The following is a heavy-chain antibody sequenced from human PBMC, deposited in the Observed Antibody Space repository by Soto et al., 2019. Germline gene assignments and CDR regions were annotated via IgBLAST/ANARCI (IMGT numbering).Heavy chain of an antibody. CDR1: GFTFSSYS. CDR3: ARGSITPWFPDALDI. Sequence: GGSLRLSCAASGFTFSSYSMNWVRQAPGKGLEWVSSISSSSSYIYYADSVKGRFTISRDNAKNSLYLQMNSLRAEDTAVYYCARGSITPWFPDALDIWGQGTMVTVSS. V-gene: IGHV3-21*01. CDR2: ISSSSSYI. D-gene: IGHD2-15*01. J-gene: IGHJ3*02.